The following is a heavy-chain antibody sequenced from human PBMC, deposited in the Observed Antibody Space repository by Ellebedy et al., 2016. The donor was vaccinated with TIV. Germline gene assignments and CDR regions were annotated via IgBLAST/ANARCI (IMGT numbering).Heavy chain of an antibody. CDR1: GFTFSNAC. V-gene: IGHV3-15*01. Sequence: PGGSLRLSCAASGFTFSNACMSWVRQAPGKGLEWVGRIKSKTDGGTTDYAAPVKVRFTISRDDSTNTLYLQMNSLKTEDTAVYYCTTSAVLQWFGELGADYWGQGTLVTVSS. CDR2: IKSKTDGGTT. D-gene: IGHD3-10*01. J-gene: IGHJ4*02. CDR3: TTSAVLQWFGELGADY.